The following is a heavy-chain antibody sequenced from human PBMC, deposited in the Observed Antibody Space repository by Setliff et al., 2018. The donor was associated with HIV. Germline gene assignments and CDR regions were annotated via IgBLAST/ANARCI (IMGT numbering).Heavy chain of an antibody. D-gene: IGHD6-13*01. J-gene: IGHJ4*02. CDR3: ARQSTVAAAGFDF. CDR1: GGSFSGHS. V-gene: IGHV4-34*01. CDR2: INRSGSA. Sequence: PSETLSLTCAVYGGSFSGHSWTWIRQPPGKGLEWIGEINRSGSANYNRSLKSRVTMSVDTSKRQFSLKLDSVTAADTAIYCCARQSTVAAAGFDFWGQGTLVTV.